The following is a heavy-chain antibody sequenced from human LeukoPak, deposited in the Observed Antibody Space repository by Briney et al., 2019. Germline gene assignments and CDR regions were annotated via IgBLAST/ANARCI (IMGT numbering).Heavy chain of an antibody. CDR3: AKARGSGYYSSFDL. V-gene: IGHV3-23*01. D-gene: IGHD6-19*01. CDR1: GFTFSNYA. Sequence: GGSLRLSCAASGFTFSNYAMNWVRQAPGKGLEWVSAFTGSGGSTYYADSVKGRFTISRDNSRNTLFLQMNSLRAEDTAVYYCAKARGSGYYSSFDLWGRGTLVTVSS. CDR2: FTGSGGST. J-gene: IGHJ2*01.